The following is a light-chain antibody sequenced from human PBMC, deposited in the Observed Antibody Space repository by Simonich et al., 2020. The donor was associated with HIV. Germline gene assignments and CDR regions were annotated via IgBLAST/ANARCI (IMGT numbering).Light chain of an antibody. Sequence: QSALTQPASVSGSPGQSITISCTGTSSDIGGYNYVSWYQRHPGKAPKILIYDVTTRPAGVSNRFSGSKSGNTASLTISGLQAEDEADYYCSSYTSSSTLGFGGGTKVTVL. CDR1: SSDIGGYNY. CDR2: DVT. J-gene: IGLJ3*02. CDR3: SSYTSSSTLG. V-gene: IGLV2-14*03.